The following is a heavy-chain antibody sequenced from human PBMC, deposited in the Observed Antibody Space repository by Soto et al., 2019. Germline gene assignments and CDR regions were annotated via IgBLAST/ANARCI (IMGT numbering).Heavy chain of an antibody. Sequence: QVQLEQSGAEVKKPGSSVKVSCKASGGTLSSNAISWVRQTPGQGLEWVGGIIPVLGIVNYAQKFQGRVTITADESTTTAYMKLTSLTSEDTAMYYWAGDRAEISYGMDVWAKGPRSSSP. CDR1: GGTLSSNA. CDR2: IIPVLGIV. D-gene: IGHD3-3*01. V-gene: IGHV1-69*01. CDR3: AGDRAEISYGMDV. J-gene: IGHJ6*02.